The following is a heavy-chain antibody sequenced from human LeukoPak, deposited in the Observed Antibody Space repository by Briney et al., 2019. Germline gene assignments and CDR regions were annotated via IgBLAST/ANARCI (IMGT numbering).Heavy chain of an antibody. D-gene: IGHD4-17*01. CDR1: GFNFGNYG. Sequence: GGSLRLSCTASGFNFGNYGMSWVRQAPGKGLEWVSGLSDAGVRIFYADSVRGRFTVSRDNSKNTLYLQMDSLRAEDTAVYYCARDHPDGDDYGDYGPLDYWGQGTLVTVSS. V-gene: IGHV3-23*01. J-gene: IGHJ4*02. CDR3: ARDHPDGDDYGDYGPLDY. CDR2: LSDAGVRI.